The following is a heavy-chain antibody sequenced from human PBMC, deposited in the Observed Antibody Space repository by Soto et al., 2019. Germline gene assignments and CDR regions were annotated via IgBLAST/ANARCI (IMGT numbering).Heavy chain of an antibody. Sequence: EAQLVGSGGGLVQPGDSLRLSCAASGFALRTHWMSWVRQTPGKGLEWVANIKQDGSAKFYVDSVRGRFTISRGNANNSLYLQLNSLRAEDTAVYYCARDDGYRGFDCWGQGSLVTVSS. J-gene: IGHJ4*02. D-gene: IGHD6-25*01. CDR3: ARDDGYRGFDC. CDR2: IKQDGSAK. CDR1: GFALRTHW. V-gene: IGHV3-7*01.